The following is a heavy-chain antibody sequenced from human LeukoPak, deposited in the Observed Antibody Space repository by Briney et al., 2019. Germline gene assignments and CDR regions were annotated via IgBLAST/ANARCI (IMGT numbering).Heavy chain of an antibody. Sequence: SETLSLTCTVSGGSISSYYWSWIRQPPGKGLEWIAYISDIGSINYNPSLKSRVTISLDTSRNQSSLKLSSVTAADTAVYYCAGHHPRNTVDFWGQGTLVTVSS. CDR1: GGSISSYY. CDR3: AGHHPRNTVDF. CDR2: ISDIGSI. V-gene: IGHV4-59*08. J-gene: IGHJ4*02. D-gene: IGHD2/OR15-2a*01.